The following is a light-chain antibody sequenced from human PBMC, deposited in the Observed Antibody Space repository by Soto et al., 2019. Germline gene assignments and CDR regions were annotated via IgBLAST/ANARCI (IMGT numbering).Light chain of an antibody. CDR3: QKYDSAPWT. CDR1: QGIRNS. Sequence: DIQMTQSPSSLSASVGDRVTITCRASQGIRNSLAWYQQKPGKVPKLLIYAASTLQSGVPSRFSGSGSGTDFTLTISSLQPDDIATYYYQKYDSAPWTFGQGTKVEIK. J-gene: IGKJ1*01. CDR2: AAS. V-gene: IGKV1-27*01.